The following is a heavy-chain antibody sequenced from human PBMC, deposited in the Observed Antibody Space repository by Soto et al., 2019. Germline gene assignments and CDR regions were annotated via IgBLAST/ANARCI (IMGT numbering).Heavy chain of an antibody. Sequence: QVQLVESGGGLVKPGGSLRLSCAASGFTFSDYYMSWIRQAPGKGLEWVSYISSSSSYTNYADSVKGRFTISRDNAKNSLYLQINSLRAEDTAVYYCARDHKTVSSGWGYYFDYWGQGTLVTVSS. CDR2: ISSSSSYT. V-gene: IGHV3-11*06. CDR3: ARDHKTVSSGWGYYFDY. J-gene: IGHJ4*02. D-gene: IGHD6-19*01. CDR1: GFTFSDYY.